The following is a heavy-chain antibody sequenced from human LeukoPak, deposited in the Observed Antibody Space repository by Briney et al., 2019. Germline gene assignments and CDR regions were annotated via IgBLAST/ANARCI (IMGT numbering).Heavy chain of an antibody. D-gene: IGHD3-16*02. J-gene: IGHJ4*02. V-gene: IGHV4-4*07. CDR2: IYTSGST. CDR3: ARGMGTTYYDYVWGSYRYDYFDY. CDR1: GGSISSYY. Sequence: PSETLSLTCTVSGGSISSYYWSWIRQPAGKGLEWIGRIYTSGSTNYNPSLKSRVTMSVDTFKNQFSLKLSSVTAADTAVYYCARGMGTTYYDYVWGSYRYDYFDYWGQGTLVTVSS.